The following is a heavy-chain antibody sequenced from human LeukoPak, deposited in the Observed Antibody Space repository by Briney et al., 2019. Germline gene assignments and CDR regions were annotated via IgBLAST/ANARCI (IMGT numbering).Heavy chain of an antibody. Sequence: SETLSLTCAVSGGSISSTNWWNCVRQPPGKGLEWIGEIYASGNTNYNPSLKSRVTISIDMSKNQFSLKVTSVTAADTALYYCARSQDVDVVTTHRPFDIWGQGTVVTVSS. CDR3: ARSQDVDVVTTHRPFDI. CDR1: GGSISSTNW. CDR2: IYASGNT. D-gene: IGHD5-12*01. V-gene: IGHV4/OR15-8*02. J-gene: IGHJ3*02.